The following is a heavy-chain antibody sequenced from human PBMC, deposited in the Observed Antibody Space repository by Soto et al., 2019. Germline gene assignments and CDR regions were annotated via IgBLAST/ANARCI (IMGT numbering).Heavy chain of an antibody. CDR3: ARDRERVTVNGGIALGAMEV. D-gene: IGHD3-22*01. V-gene: IGHV3-7*03. CDR2: IKQDASEK. J-gene: IGHJ6*02. Sequence: GSLRLSCAASGFSFSTYWMTWVRQAPGKGLEWVAKIKQDASEKYYVDSVKGRFTISRDNAKNSLYLQMNSLRAEDTAVYYCARDRERVTVNGGIALGAMEVWGHGTTVTVSS. CDR1: GFSFSTYW.